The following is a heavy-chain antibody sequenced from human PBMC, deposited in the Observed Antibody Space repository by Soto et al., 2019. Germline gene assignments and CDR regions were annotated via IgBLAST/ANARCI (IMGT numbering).Heavy chain of an antibody. D-gene: IGHD1-26*01. J-gene: IGHJ5*02. CDR1: GGSIRSHTW. V-gene: IGHV4-4*02. Sequence: SETLSLTCAVAGGSIRSHTWWTWVRQPPGKGLEWIGEIYHSGSTNYNPSLEGRITISVDRSKNQFSLELISVTAADTAVYYCARDEFDGSNHFGRFNPWGQGTLVTVSS. CDR2: IYHSGST. CDR3: ARDEFDGSNHFGRFNP.